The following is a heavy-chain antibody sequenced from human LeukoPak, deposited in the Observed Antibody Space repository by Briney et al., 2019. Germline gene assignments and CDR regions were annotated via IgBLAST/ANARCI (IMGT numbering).Heavy chain of an antibody. J-gene: IGHJ6*02. Sequence: GESLKISCKGSGYSFTSYWIGWVRQMPGKGLEWMGIIYPGDSDTRYSPSFQGQVTISVDKSISTAYLQWSSLKASDTAMYYCARHVITVTTGNTYYYYGMDVWGQGTTVTVSS. CDR2: IYPGDSDT. V-gene: IGHV5-51*01. CDR3: ARHVITVTTGNTYYYYGMDV. CDR1: GYSFTSYW. D-gene: IGHD4-17*01.